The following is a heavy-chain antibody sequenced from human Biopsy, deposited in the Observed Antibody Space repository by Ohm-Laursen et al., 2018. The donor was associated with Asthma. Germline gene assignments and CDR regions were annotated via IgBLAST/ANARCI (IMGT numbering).Heavy chain of an antibody. J-gene: IGHJ2*01. Sequence: GESLRISCKASGYTFSDSWIGWVRQMPGKGLEWMGIIYPGDSDTRYSPSFQGQVTISADKSISTAYLQWSSLKASDTAMYYCARVGVCGGDCYSPHDYWYFDLWGRGTLVTVSS. CDR1: GYTFSDSW. V-gene: IGHV5-51*01. CDR2: IYPGDSDT. CDR3: ARVGVCGGDCYSPHDYWYFDL. D-gene: IGHD2-21*02.